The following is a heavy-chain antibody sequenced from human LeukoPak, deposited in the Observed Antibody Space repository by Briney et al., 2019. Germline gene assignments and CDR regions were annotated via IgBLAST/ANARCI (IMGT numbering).Heavy chain of an antibody. D-gene: IGHD4/OR15-4a*01. J-gene: IGHJ4*02. CDR1: GFTFSSYG. CDR2: ISGSGGST. V-gene: IGHV3-23*01. CDR3: ARSRPTMDSPFDY. Sequence: GGSLRLSCAASGFTFSSYGMSWVRQAPGKGLEWVSAISGSGGSTYYADSVKGRFTISRDNAKNSLYLQMNSLRAEDTAVYYCARSRPTMDSPFDYWGQGTLVTVSS.